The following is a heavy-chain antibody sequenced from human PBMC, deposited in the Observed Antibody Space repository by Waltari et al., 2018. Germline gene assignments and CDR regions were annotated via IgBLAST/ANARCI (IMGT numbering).Heavy chain of an antibody. V-gene: IGHV3-74*01. Sequence: EVQLVESGGGLVHPGGSLRLSCAASGLTFSTYWIHWVRQAPGKGLVWVSRINGDGSAINYADSVKGRFTISRDNAKNSVSLQMNSLRAEDTAVYYCIRSSSGWFDPWGQGTLV. CDR3: IRSSSGWFDP. CDR2: INGDGSAI. CDR1: GLTFSTYW. J-gene: IGHJ5*02. D-gene: IGHD3-10*01.